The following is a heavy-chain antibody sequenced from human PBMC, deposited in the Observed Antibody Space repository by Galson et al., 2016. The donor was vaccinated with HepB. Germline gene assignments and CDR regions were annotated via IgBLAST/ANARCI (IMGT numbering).Heavy chain of an antibody. Sequence: SLRLSCAASGIIFSRYAMSWVRLAPGKGLECVSVLSGSGRRTYHADSVKGRFTMSRDNSRNTVYLQMNSLRVEDTAIYYCAKDRRVSSSGGFDFWGQGTLVTVAS. J-gene: IGHJ4*02. CDR1: GIIFSRYA. D-gene: IGHD3-10*01. V-gene: IGHV3-23*01. CDR2: LSGSGRRT. CDR3: AKDRRVSSSGGFDF.